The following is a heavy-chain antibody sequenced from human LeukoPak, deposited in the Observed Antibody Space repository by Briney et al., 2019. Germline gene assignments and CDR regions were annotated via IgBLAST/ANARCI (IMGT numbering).Heavy chain of an antibody. V-gene: IGHV3-9*01. CDR1: GFTFDDYA. CDR3: AKGSHIAVVTAIRRLGYFQH. J-gene: IGHJ1*01. Sequence: GRSLRLSCAASGFTFDDYAMHWVRQAPGKGLEWVSGISRNSGSIGYADSVKGRFTISRDNSKNTLYLQMNSLRAEDTAVYYCAKGSHIAVVTAIRRLGYFQHWGQGTLVTVSS. CDR2: ISRNSGSI. D-gene: IGHD2-21*02.